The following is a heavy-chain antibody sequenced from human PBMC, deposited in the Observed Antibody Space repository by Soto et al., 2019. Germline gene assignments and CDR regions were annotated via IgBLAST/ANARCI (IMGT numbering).Heavy chain of an antibody. CDR1: GGSIRTAGYY. CDR3: ARVRLVRGVQFDP. D-gene: IGHD3-10*01. J-gene: IGHJ5*02. V-gene: IGHV4-31*03. Sequence: QVQLQESGPGLVKSSQTLSLTCTVSGGSIRTAGYYWGWNRQRPGKGLEWIGYIFYSGTTYYKSSLKSRTTLSLDTSKNQFYMNMTSLTAADTAVYFCARVRLVRGVQFDPWGQGIPVTVSS. CDR2: IFYSGTT.